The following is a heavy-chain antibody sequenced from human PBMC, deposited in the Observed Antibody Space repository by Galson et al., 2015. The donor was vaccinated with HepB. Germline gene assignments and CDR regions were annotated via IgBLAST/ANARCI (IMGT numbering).Heavy chain of an antibody. CDR3: ARDRVAVAGLPTYLIDV. CDR2: ISAYNGNT. Sequence: SVKVSCKASGYTFTSYGISWVRQAPGQGLEWMGWISAYNGNTNYAQKLQGRVTMTTDTSTSTAYMELRSLKSDDTAVYYCARDRVAVAGLPTYLIDVWGQGTTVTVSS. J-gene: IGHJ6*02. CDR1: GYTFTSYG. D-gene: IGHD6-19*01. V-gene: IGHV1-18*01.